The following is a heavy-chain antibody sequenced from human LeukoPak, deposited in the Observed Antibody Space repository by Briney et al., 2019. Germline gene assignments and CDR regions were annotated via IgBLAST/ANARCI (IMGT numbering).Heavy chain of an antibody. CDR3: AKAYYPTPYYFDY. Sequence: GGSLRLSCAASGFTFSSYWMSWVRQAPGKGLEWVAFIRYDGSNKYYADSVKGRFTISRDNPKNTLYLQMNSLRAEDTAVYYCAKAYYPTPYYFDYWGQGTLVTVSS. CDR2: IRYDGSNK. D-gene: IGHD3-22*01. J-gene: IGHJ4*02. V-gene: IGHV3-30*02. CDR1: GFTFSSYW.